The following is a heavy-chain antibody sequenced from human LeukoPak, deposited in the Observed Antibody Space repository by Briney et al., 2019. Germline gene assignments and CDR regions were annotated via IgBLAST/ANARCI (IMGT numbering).Heavy chain of an antibody. CDR1: GGSFSGYY. CDR2: INHSGST. CDR3: ARGNIVVVPAAIGGGFDY. Sequence: SETLSLTCAVYGGSFSGYYWSSIRQPPEKGLEWIGEINHSGSTNYNPSLKSRVTISVDTSKNQFSLKLSSVTAADTAVYYCARGNIVVVPAAIGGGFDYWGQGTLVTVSS. V-gene: IGHV4-34*01. D-gene: IGHD2-2*01. J-gene: IGHJ4*02.